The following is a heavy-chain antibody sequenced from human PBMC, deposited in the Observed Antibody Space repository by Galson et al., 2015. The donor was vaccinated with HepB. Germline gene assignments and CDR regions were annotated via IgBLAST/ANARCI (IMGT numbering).Heavy chain of an antibody. D-gene: IGHD5-24*01. Sequence: SLRLSCAASGFTFSDSGMNWVRQTPGKGLEWVALISYDARLKYYADSVKGRFTISRDNSKTKLYLQMISMRAEDTAVSYCAKDAMATLDYWGQGTLVTVSS. CDR2: ISYDARLK. V-gene: IGHV3-30*18. J-gene: IGHJ4*02. CDR1: GFTFSDSG. CDR3: AKDAMATLDY.